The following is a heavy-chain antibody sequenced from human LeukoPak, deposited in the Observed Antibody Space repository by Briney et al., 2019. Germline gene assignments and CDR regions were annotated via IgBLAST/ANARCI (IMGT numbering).Heavy chain of an antibody. V-gene: IGHV1-2*02. CDR3: ARPIRGSYVEDAFDM. D-gene: IGHD1-26*01. J-gene: IGHJ3*02. CDR2: INPSSGGT. CDR1: GYTFIDYY. Sequence: PSVTASSTTSGYTFIDYYLHWVRQAPGQGLEWMGWINPSSGGTKYVQKFQGRVTMTRDTSISTGYMELSRLRSDDTAVYYCARPIRGSYVEDAFDMWGQGTMVTVSA.